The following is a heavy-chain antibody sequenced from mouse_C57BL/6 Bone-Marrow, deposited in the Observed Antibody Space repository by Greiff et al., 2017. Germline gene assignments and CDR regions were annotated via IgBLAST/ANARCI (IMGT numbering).Heavy chain of an antibody. CDR3: ARWEDYLDY. V-gene: IGHV1-7*01. Sequence: VQLQQSGAELVKPGASVKLSCKASGYTFTSYWMHWVKQRPGQGLEWIGYINPSSGYTKYNQKFKDQATLTVDKSSSTAYMQLSRLTYYDSAVYYCARWEDYLDYWGQGTTLTVSS. CDR1: GYTFTSYW. D-gene: IGHD4-1*01. CDR2: INPSSGYT. J-gene: IGHJ2*01.